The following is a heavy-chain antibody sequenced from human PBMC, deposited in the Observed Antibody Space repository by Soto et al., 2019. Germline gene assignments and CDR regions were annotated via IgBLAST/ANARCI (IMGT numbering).Heavy chain of an antibody. CDR3: ARGDLGKVGIAAAGTFDY. CDR2: IIPILGIA. CDR1: GGTFSSYT. Sequence: ASVKVSCKASGGTFSSYTISWVRQAPGQGLEWMGRIIPILGIANYAQKFQGRVTITADKSTSTAYMELSSLRSEDTAVYYCARGDLGKVGIAAAGTFDYWGQGTLVTVSS. J-gene: IGHJ4*02. D-gene: IGHD6-13*01. V-gene: IGHV1-69*02.